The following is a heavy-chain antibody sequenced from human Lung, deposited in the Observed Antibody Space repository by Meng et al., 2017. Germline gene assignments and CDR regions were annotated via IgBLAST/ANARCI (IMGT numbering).Heavy chain of an antibody. J-gene: IGHJ5*02. D-gene: IGHD2/OR15-2a*01. V-gene: IGHV7-4-1*02. Sequence: QVQLVPSGSELKTPGASVKVSCKASGYTFTTYTINWVRQAHGRGLEWMGWISTNTGNPTYVQGFTGRFVFSLDTSVSTAYLQISSLEAADTAVYYCARGGDFDPWGQGTLVTVSS. CDR2: ISTNTGNP. CDR3: ARGGDFDP. CDR1: GYTFTTYT.